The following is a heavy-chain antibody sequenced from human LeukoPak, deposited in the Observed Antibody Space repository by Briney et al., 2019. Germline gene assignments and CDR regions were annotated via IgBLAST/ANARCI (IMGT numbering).Heavy chain of an antibody. V-gene: IGHV4-34*01. Sequence: SETLSLTCAVYGGSFSGYYWSWIRRPPGKGLEWIGEINHSGSTNYDPSLKSRVTISVDTSKNQFSLKLSSVTAADTAVYYCARRMVRGVITSWGQGTLVTVSS. CDR1: GGSFSGYY. J-gene: IGHJ5*02. CDR2: INHSGST. CDR3: ARRMVRGVITS. D-gene: IGHD3-10*01.